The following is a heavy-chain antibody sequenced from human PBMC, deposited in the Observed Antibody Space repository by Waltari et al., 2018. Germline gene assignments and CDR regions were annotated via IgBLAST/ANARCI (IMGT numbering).Heavy chain of an antibody. CDR2: IYTSGST. Sequence: QVQLQESGPGLVKPSQTLSLTCTVSGGSISSGSYYWSWIRRPAGKGLEWFGRIYTSGSTNYNPSLKSRVTISVDTSKNQFSLKLSSVTAADTAVYYCARAPDTAMANWFDPWGQGTLVTVSS. CDR1: GGSISSGSYY. D-gene: IGHD5-18*01. J-gene: IGHJ5*02. V-gene: IGHV4-61*02. CDR3: ARAPDTAMANWFDP.